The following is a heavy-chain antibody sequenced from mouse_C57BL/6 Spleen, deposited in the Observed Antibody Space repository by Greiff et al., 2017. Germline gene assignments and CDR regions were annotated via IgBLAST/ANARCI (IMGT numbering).Heavy chain of an antibody. CDR2: IYPGSGST. CDR1: GYTFTSYW. D-gene: IGHD4-1*01. CDR3: AKNWEGGFAY. J-gene: IGHJ3*01. V-gene: IGHV1-55*01. Sequence: VQLQQPGAELVKPGASVQMSCKASGYTFTSYWITWVKQRPGQGLEWIGDIYPGSGSTNYNEKFKSKATLTVDTSSSTAYVQLSSLPSEASAVEYCAKNWEGGFAYWGQGTLVTVSA.